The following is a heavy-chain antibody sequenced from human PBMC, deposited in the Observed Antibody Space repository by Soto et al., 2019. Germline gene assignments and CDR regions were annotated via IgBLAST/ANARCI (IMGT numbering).Heavy chain of an antibody. CDR3: ATRSSGWYFDY. CDR1: GFTFSSYA. CDR2: ISGSGGST. J-gene: IGHJ4*02. Sequence: EVQLLESGGGLVQPRGSLRLSCAASGFTFSSYAMSWVRQAPGKGLEWVSAISGSGGSTYYADSVKGRFTISRDNSKNTLDLQLNSLRAEDTAVYYCATRSSGWYFDYWGQGTLVTVSS. D-gene: IGHD6-19*01. V-gene: IGHV3-23*01.